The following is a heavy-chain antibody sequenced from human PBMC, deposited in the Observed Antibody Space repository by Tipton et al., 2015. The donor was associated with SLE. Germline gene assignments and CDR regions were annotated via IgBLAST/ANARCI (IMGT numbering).Heavy chain of an antibody. CDR1: GFTVSSNY. J-gene: IGHJ3*02. V-gene: IGHV3-53*01. D-gene: IGHD2-21*01. CDR3: ARWNDWDALDI. Sequence: SLRLSCAASGFTVSSNYMSWVRQAPGKGLEWVSVIYSGGSTYYADSVKGRFTISRDNSKNTLYLQMNSLRAEDTAVYYCARWNDWDALDIWGQGTMVTVSS. CDR2: IYSGGST.